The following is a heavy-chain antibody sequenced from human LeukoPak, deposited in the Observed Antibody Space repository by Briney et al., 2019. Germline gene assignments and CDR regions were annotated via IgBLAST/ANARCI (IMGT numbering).Heavy chain of an antibody. Sequence: GGSLRLSCAASGFTVSNNYMSWVRQAPGKGLEWVSVIYSGGGTYYADSVKGRFTISRDNSKNTLYLQMNSLRAEDTAVYYCARDSGGSYYTDYWGQGTLVTVSS. CDR1: GFTVSNNY. J-gene: IGHJ4*02. D-gene: IGHD1-26*01. CDR3: ARDSGGSYYTDY. CDR2: IYSGGGT. V-gene: IGHV3-66*01.